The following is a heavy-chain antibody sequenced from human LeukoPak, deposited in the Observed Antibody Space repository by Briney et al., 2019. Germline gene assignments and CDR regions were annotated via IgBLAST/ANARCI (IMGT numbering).Heavy chain of an antibody. V-gene: IGHV4-59*08. Sequence: KPSETLSLTCTVSGGSISSYYWSWIRQPPGKGLEWIGYIYYSGSTNYNPSLKSRVTISVDTSKNQFSLKPSSVTAADTAVYYCARIGRGELFRELDYWGQGTLVTVSS. CDR3: ARIGRGELFRELDY. CDR1: GGSISSYY. CDR2: IYYSGST. D-gene: IGHD3-10*01. J-gene: IGHJ4*02.